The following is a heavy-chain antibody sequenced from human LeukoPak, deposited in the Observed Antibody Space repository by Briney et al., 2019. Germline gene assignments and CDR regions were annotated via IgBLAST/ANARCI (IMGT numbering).Heavy chain of an antibody. CDR2: IYYSGST. CDR3: ARAYDSSGYYQYYFDY. Sequence: PSQTLSLTCTVSGGSISSGGYYWSWIRQHPGKGLEWIGYIYYSGSTYYNPSLKSRVTISVDTSKNQFSLKLSSVTAADTAVYYCARAYDSSGYYQYYFDYWGQGTLVTVSS. D-gene: IGHD3-22*01. J-gene: IGHJ4*02. V-gene: IGHV4-31*03. CDR1: GGSISSGGYY.